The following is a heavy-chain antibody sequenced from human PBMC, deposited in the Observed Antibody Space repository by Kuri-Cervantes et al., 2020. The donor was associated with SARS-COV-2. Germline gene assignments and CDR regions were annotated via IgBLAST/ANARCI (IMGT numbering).Heavy chain of an antibody. CDR1: GYTFTSYD. CDR2: MNPNSGNT. J-gene: IGHJ5*02. D-gene: IGHD3-22*01. V-gene: IGHV1-8*01. CDR3: AKDSSDYDSSGRNNWFDP. Sequence: ASVKVSCKASGYTFTSYDINWVRQATGQGLEWMGWMNPNSGNTGYAQKFQGRVTMTRNTSISTAYMELNSLRAEDTAVYYCAKDSSDYDSSGRNNWFDPWGQGTLVTVSS.